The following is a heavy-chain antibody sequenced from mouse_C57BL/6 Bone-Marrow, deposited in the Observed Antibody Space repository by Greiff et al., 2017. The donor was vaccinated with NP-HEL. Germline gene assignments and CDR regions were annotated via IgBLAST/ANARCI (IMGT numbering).Heavy chain of an antibody. CDR1: GYTFTDYY. D-gene: IGHD2-2*01. Sequence: QVQLQQSGAELVRPGASVKLSCKASGYTFTDYYINWVQQRPGQGLEWIARIYPGSGNTYYNEKFKGKATLTAEKSSSTAYMQLSSLTSEDSAVYVCARCGYDDLWYFDVWGTGTTVTVSS. CDR3: ARCGYDDLWYFDV. J-gene: IGHJ1*03. V-gene: IGHV1-76*01. CDR2: IYPGSGNT.